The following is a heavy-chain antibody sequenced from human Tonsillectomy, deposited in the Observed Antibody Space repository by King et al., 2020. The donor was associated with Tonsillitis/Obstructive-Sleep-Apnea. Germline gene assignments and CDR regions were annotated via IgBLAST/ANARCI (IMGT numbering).Heavy chain of an antibody. CDR3: AKGLEGAITDAFDI. CDR1: GFTFDDYA. V-gene: IGHV3-9*01. J-gene: IGHJ3*02. Sequence: VQLVESGGGLVQPSRSLRLSCAASGFTFDDYAMHWVRQAPGKGLEWVSGISWNSGSIGYADSVKGRFTISRDNAKNSLYLQMNSLRAEDTALYYCAKGLEGAITDAFDIWGQGTMVTVSS. CDR2: ISWNSGSI. D-gene: IGHD1-26*01.